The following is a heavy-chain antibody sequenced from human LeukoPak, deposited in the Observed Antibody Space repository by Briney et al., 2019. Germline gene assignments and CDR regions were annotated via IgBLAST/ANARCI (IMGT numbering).Heavy chain of an antibody. V-gene: IGHV4-59*01. CDR1: GGSISSYY. Sequence: SETLSLTCTVSGGSISSYYWSWIRQPPGKGLESIGYIYYSGSTNYNPSLKSRVTISVDTSKNQFSLKLSSVTAADTAVYYCARDAAAGTLGAFDIWGQGTMVTVSS. D-gene: IGHD6-13*01. CDR2: IYYSGST. J-gene: IGHJ3*02. CDR3: ARDAAAGTLGAFDI.